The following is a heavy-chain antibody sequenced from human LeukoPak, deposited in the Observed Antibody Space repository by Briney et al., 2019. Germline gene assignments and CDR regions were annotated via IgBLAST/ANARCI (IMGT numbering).Heavy chain of an antibody. D-gene: IGHD3-16*02. CDR2: IYTSGST. CDR1: GGSISSYY. J-gene: IGHJ5*02. V-gene: IGHV4-4*07. CDR3: AREIGSGRGYVWGSYRESSYNWFDP. Sequence: PSETLSLTCTVSGGSISSYYWSWIRQPAGKGLEWIGRIYTSGSTNYNPSLKSRVTMSVDTPKNQFSLKLSSVTAADTAVYYCAREIGSGRGYVWGSYRESSYNWFDPWGQGTLVTVSS.